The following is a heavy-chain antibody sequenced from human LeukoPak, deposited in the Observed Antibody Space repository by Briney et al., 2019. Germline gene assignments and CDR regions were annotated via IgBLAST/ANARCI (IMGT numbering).Heavy chain of an antibody. V-gene: IGHV1-2*02. CDR1: GYTFTGYY. CDR3: ARDSRVAVAGIGHNWFDP. CDR2: INPNSGGT. J-gene: IGHJ5*02. D-gene: IGHD6-19*01. Sequence: ASVKVSCKASGYTFTGYYMHWVRQAPGQGLEWMGWINPNSGGTNYAQKFQGRVTMTRATSISTAYMELSRLRSDDTAVYYCARDSRVAVAGIGHNWFDPWGQGTLVTVSS.